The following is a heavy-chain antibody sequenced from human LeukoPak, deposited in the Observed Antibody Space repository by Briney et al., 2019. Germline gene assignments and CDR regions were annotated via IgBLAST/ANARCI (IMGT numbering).Heavy chain of an antibody. J-gene: IGHJ6*03. V-gene: IGHV4-30-2*01. CDR2: IYHSGST. CDR3: ASAIQYYYYMDV. Sequence: PSETLSLTCTVSGGSISSGGYYWSWIRQPPGKGLEWIGYIYHSGSTYYNPSLKSRVTLSVDTSKNQFSLELSSVTAADTAVYYCASAIQYYYYMDVWGKGTTVTVSS. CDR1: GGSISSGGYY. D-gene: IGHD2-2*01.